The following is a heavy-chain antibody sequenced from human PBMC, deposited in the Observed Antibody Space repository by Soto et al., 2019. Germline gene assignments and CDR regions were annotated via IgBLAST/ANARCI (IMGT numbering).Heavy chain of an antibody. D-gene: IGHD6-25*01. V-gene: IGHV3-23*01. CDR2: SSNSSSEI. CDR3: VRRGYNWQYSDY. J-gene: IGHJ4*02. Sequence: GGSLRLSSAASGFTFSSYGMSWVRQAPGKGLEWVSSSSNSSSEIFYAASVKGRFTISRDSSKNTLYLEMSSLRPEDTAVYYCVRRGYNWQYSDYWGQGTLVTVSS. CDR1: GFTFSSYG.